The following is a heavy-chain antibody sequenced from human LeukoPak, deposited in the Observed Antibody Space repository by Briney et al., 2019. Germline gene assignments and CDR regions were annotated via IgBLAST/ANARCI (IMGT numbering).Heavy chain of an antibody. CDR3: TRDSDDFWSGYRPLDY. CDR2: IRSKAYGGTT. D-gene: IGHD3-3*01. Sequence: PGGSLRLSCTASGLTFSDYAMSWVRQAPGKGMEWVGFIRSKAYGGTTEYAASVKGRFTISRDDSKSIAYLQMNSLKTEDTAVYYCTRDSDDFWSGYRPLDYWGQGTLVTVSS. J-gene: IGHJ4*02. V-gene: IGHV3-49*04. CDR1: GLTFSDYA.